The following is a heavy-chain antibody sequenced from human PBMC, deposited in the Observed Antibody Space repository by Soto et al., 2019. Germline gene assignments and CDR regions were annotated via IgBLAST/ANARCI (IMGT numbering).Heavy chain of an antibody. D-gene: IGHD3-10*01. Sequence: GGSLRLSCLASGFAFSDFAMTWVRHVPGRGLEWVASLDGAGGSTYYAESVRGRFSISRDNSQNTLFLQMKRLTVDDTAIYYCAAPRDEYGSGVSWFTYGMDIWGQGTTVTVSS. CDR3: AAPRDEYGSGVSWFTYGMDI. CDR1: GFAFSDFA. V-gene: IGHV3-23*01. CDR2: LDGAGGST. J-gene: IGHJ6*02.